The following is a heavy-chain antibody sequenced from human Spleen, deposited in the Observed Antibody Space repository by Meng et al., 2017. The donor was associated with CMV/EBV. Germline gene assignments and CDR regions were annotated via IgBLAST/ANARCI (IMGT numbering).Heavy chain of an antibody. CDR1: GVTFSSYG. Sequence: GVTFSSYGMHWVRQAPGKGLDWVAVISYDGSTKYYADSMKGRFTISRDNSKNTLYLQMNSLRADDTAVYYCAKVPSPYCSSTSCYFYWGQGTLVTVSS. J-gene: IGHJ4*02. CDR3: AKVPSPYCSSTSCYFY. V-gene: IGHV3-30*18. D-gene: IGHD2-2*01. CDR2: ISYDGSTK.